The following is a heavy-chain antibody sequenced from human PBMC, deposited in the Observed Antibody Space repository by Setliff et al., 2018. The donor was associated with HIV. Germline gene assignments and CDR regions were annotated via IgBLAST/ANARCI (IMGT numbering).Heavy chain of an antibody. CDR2: IKSKIDGGTT. CDR3: TRDRTEHLVFVNYYYYMDV. Sequence: GGSLRLSCAASGFTFSNAWLSWVRQAPGKGLEWVGRIKSKIDGGTTDYAAPVKGRFTISRDDSKNMLYLQMNSLKTEDTGVYYCTRDRTEHLVFVNYYYYMDVWGKGTTVTVSS. J-gene: IGHJ6*03. D-gene: IGHD6-6*01. CDR1: GFTFSNAW. V-gene: IGHV3-15*01.